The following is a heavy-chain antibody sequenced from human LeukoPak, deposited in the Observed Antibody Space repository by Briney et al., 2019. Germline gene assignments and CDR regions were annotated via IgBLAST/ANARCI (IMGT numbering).Heavy chain of an antibody. CDR3: ARDPTGLSSWFDP. Sequence: GGSLRLSCAASGFSFSSYGMHWLRQAPGKGPESVALIRHDGTETYHADSVKGRFTISRDNAKNSLYLQMNSLRAEDTAVYYCARDPTGLSSWFDPWGQGTLVTVSS. CDR2: IRHDGTET. CDR1: GFSFSSYG. D-gene: IGHD6-13*01. V-gene: IGHV3-33*08. J-gene: IGHJ5*02.